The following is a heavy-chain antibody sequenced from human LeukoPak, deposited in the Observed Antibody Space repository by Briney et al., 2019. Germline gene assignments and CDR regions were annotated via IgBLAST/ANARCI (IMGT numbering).Heavy chain of an antibody. V-gene: IGHV3-30*18. J-gene: IGHJ4*02. D-gene: IGHD6-19*01. CDR3: VKGPDILNGWYYFDY. Sequence: GKSLRLSCATSGFTFSSYGMHWVRQAPGKGLEWVAIISYDGSNKYYADSVKGRFTISRDNSKNTLYLQMNSLRAEDTAVYYCVKGPDILNGWYYFDYWGQGTLVTVSS. CDR2: ISYDGSNK. CDR1: GFTFSSYG.